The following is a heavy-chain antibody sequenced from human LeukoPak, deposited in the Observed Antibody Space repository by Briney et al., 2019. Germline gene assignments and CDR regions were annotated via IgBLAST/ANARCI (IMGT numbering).Heavy chain of an antibody. V-gene: IGHV1-18*01. CDR3: ARHMDSSDYYHYMDV. CDR2: ISAYNGNT. CDR1: GYTFTSYG. Sequence: ASVKVSCKASGYTFTSYGISWVRQAPGQGLEWMGWISAYNGNTNYAQKLQGRVTMTTDTSTSTAYMELRSLRSDDTAVYYCARHMDSSDYYHYMDVWGKGTTVTVSS. D-gene: IGHD3-22*01. J-gene: IGHJ6*03.